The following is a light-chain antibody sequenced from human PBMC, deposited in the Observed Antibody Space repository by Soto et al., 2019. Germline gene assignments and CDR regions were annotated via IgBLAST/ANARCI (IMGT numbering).Light chain of an antibody. J-gene: IGLJ1*01. CDR1: KLGDKY. CDR2: QDS. CDR3: QAWDSSTRV. V-gene: IGLV3-1*01. Sequence: SYELTQPPSVSVSPGQTASITCSGDKLGDKYACWYQQKPGQSPVRVIYQDSKRPSGIPERFSGSNSGNTATLTLSGTQAMDEADYYCQAWDSSTRVFGTGTKVTVL.